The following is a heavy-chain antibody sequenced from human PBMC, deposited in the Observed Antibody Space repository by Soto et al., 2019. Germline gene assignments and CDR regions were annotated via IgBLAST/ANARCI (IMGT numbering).Heavy chain of an antibody. CDR2: IWYDGSNK. CDR1: GFTFSSYG. CDR3: ARDAMIDSYYYYMDV. Sequence: QVKLVESGGGVVQPGRSLRLSCAASGFTFSSYGIHWVRQAPGKGLEWVAVIWYDGSNKYYADSVKGRFTISRDNSKNTLYLQMDSLRAEDTAVYYCARDAMIDSYYYYMDVWGKGTTVTVSS. V-gene: IGHV3-33*01. D-gene: IGHD2-21*01. J-gene: IGHJ6*03.